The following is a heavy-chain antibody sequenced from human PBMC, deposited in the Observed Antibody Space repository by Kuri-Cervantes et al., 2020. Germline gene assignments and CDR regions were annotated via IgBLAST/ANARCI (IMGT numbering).Heavy chain of an antibody. Sequence: GESLKISCVGSGFSFRSFGMHWVRQAPGRGLEWVAVIWYDGGTKYYSESAKGRFTISRDNSKNTLYLQMNSLRAEDTAVYYCARLGVVADFDFWGQGTLVTVSS. CDR2: IWYDGGTK. V-gene: IGHV3-33*01. CDR1: GFSFRSFG. D-gene: IGHD5-12*01. CDR3: ARLGVVADFDF. J-gene: IGHJ4*02.